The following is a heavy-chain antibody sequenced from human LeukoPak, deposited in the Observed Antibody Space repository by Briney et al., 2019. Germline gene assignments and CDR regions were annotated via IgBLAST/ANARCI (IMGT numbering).Heavy chain of an antibody. J-gene: IGHJ4*02. D-gene: IGHD6-19*01. CDR1: GYTFTSYA. Sequence: ASVKVSCKASGYTFTSYAMNWVRQAPGQGLEWMGWINTNTGNPTHAQGFTGRFVFSLDTSVGTAYLQISSLKAEDTAVYYCARHEYSSGYDFDYWGQGTLVTVSS. CDR2: INTNTGNP. CDR3: ARHEYSSGYDFDY. V-gene: IGHV7-4-1*02.